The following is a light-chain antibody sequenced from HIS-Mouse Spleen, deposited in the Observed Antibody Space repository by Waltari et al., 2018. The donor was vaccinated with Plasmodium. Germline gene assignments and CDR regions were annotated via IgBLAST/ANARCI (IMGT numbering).Light chain of an antibody. J-gene: IGLJ3*02. CDR3: NSRDSSGNHQV. CDR1: SLRSYY. Sequence: SSELTQDPAVSVALGQTVRITCQGDSLRSYYASWYQQKPGQAPVLVIYGKNNRPPGIPDRFPGASSGNTASLTITGAQAEDEADYYCNSRDSSGNHQVFGGGTKLTVL. CDR2: GKN. V-gene: IGLV3-19*01.